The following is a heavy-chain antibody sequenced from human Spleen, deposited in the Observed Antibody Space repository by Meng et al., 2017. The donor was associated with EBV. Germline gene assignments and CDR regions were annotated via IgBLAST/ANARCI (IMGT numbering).Heavy chain of an antibody. CDR1: GGNFRTSA. D-gene: IGHD6-6*01. CDR2: IIPIFGPT. J-gene: IGHJ5*02. V-gene: IGHV1-69*01. Sequence: QVQLLQSGAAVKKPGSSVKVSCKASGGNFRTSAINWVRQVPGQGLEWIGGIIPIFGPTDYAQKFQGRVTISVDESASTSYMDLNSLTSDDTAIYYCARGGNIAARPGIDNWFDPWGQGTLVTVSS. CDR3: ARGGNIAARPGIDNWFDP.